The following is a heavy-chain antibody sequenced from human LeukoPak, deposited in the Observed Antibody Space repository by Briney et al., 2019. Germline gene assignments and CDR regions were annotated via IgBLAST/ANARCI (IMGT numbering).Heavy chain of an antibody. V-gene: IGHV1-2*04. CDR1: GYTFTGYH. J-gene: IGHJ6*03. Sequence: ASVKVSCKASGYTFTGYHIHWGRQAPGQGLEWMGWINPNSGDTNYAQKFQGWVTMTSDTSITTAYMEVSRLRSDDTAVYYCAREAYASGSFRTDYYYMDVWGKGTTVTISS. CDR2: INPNSGDT. D-gene: IGHD3-10*01. CDR3: AREAYASGSFRTDYYYMDV.